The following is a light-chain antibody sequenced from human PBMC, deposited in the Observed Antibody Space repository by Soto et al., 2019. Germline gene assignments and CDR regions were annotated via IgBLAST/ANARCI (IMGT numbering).Light chain of an antibody. J-gene: IGLJ1*01. Sequence: QSVLTQPASVSGSPGQSITISCTGTSSDVGGYSRVSWYQHHPGKAPKLMIYEVSDRPPGVSNRFSGSKSGNTASLTISGLQAEDEADYYCNSYTSSNTRVFGTGTKGTVL. V-gene: IGLV2-14*01. CDR1: SSDVGGYSR. CDR2: EVS. CDR3: NSYTSSNTRV.